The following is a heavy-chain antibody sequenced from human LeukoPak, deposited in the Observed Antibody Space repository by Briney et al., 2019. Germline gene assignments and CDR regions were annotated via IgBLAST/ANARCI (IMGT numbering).Heavy chain of an antibody. CDR1: GGSISSGDYY. D-gene: IGHD3-3*01. Sequence: PSQTLSLTCTVSGGSISSGDYYWSWIRQPPGKGLEWLGYIYYSGSTYYNPSLKSRVTISVDTSKNQSSLKLSSVTAADTAVYYCARAGRFLVKDAFDIWGQGTMVTVSS. CDR2: IYYSGST. CDR3: ARAGRFLVKDAFDI. J-gene: IGHJ3*02. V-gene: IGHV4-30-4*01.